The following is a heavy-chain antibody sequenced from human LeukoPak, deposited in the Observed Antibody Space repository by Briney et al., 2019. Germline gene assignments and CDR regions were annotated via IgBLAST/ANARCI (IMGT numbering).Heavy chain of an antibody. V-gene: IGHV1-18*01. CDR1: GYTFTSHG. CDR3: ARDRGYSYGYYFDY. D-gene: IGHD5-18*01. CDR2: ISTYNGNT. J-gene: IGHJ4*02. Sequence: ASVKVSCKASGYTFTSHGISWVRQAPGQGLEWMGWISTYNGNTNYAQKLQGRVSITTDTSTSTAYMDLRSLRSDDTAVYYCARDRGYSYGYYFDYWGQGTLVTVSP.